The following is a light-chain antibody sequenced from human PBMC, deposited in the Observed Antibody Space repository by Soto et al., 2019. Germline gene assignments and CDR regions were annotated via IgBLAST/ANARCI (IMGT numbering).Light chain of an antibody. Sequence: LQMTQSPSSLSAAVGDIVTITCRASQGISIYLAWFQQKPGKVPKLLIYAASTLQSGVPSRFSFIGSGTDFTLTISSLQPEDVATYYCQKYNSAPLTFGGGTKVEIK. CDR3: QKYNSAPLT. J-gene: IGKJ4*01. CDR2: AAS. CDR1: QGISIY. V-gene: IGKV1-27*01.